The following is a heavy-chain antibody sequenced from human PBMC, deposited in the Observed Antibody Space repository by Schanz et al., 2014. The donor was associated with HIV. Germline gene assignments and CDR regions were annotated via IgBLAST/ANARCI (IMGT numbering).Heavy chain of an antibody. CDR2: ISYDAVNK. V-gene: IGHV3-30*18. CDR3: AKDRNQYDSRYIGKGNYYYYYGMDV. D-gene: IGHD3-22*01. CDR1: GLTFNSFG. J-gene: IGHJ6*02. Sequence: QVHLVESGGGVVQPGRSLRLSCAASGLTFNSFGIHWVRQAPGKGLEWVAVISYDAVNKFYADSVQGRFTISRDDSKNTVSLQAESLRPEDTAVYYCAKDRNQYDSRYIGKGNYYYYYGMDVWGQGTTVTVSS.